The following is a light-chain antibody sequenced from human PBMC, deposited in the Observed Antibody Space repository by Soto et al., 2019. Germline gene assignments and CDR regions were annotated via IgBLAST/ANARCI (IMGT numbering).Light chain of an antibody. Sequence: EIVLTQSPGTLSLSPGERATLSCRASQSVSSSYLAWYQQKPGQAPRLLIYGVSSRATGIPDRFSGSGSGTDVTLTITRLEPEDFAVYYCQQYGSSRTFGQGTKVEIK. CDR3: QQYGSSRT. CDR2: GVS. CDR1: QSVSSSY. J-gene: IGKJ1*01. V-gene: IGKV3-20*01.